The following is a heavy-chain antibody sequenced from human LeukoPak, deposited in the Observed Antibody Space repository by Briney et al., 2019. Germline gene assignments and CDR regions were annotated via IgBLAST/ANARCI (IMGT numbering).Heavy chain of an antibody. CDR3: TTDPYDILTGNDAFDI. CDR2: IKSKTDGGTT. Sequence: ETLSLTCAVYGGSFSGYYWSWVRQAPGKGLEWVGRIKSKTDGGTTDYAAPVKGRFTISRDDSKNTLYLQMNSLKTEDTAVYYCTTDPYDILTGNDAFDIWGQGTMVTVSS. D-gene: IGHD3-9*01. V-gene: IGHV3-15*01. J-gene: IGHJ3*02. CDR1: GGSFSGYY.